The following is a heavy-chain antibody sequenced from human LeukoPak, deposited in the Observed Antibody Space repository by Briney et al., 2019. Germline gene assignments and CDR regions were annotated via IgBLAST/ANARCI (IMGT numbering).Heavy chain of an antibody. CDR1: GRSISSGDYY. CDR2: IYYSGST. V-gene: IGHV4-30-4*01. D-gene: IGHD6-13*01. Sequence: SETPSLTCTVSGRSISSGDYYWSWIRQPPGKGLEWIGYIYYSGSTYYNPSLKSRVTISVDTSKNQFSLKLSSVTAADTAVYYCARDVRIAAAGTHYYYYYGMDVWGQGTTVTVSS. CDR3: ARDVRIAAAGTHYYYYYGMDV. J-gene: IGHJ6*02.